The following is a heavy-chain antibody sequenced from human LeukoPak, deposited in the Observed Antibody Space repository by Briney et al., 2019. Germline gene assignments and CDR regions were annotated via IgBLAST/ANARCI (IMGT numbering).Heavy chain of an antibody. J-gene: IGHJ6*03. CDR1: GDSISSGDYY. CDR3: AREKGQRGVSMIRGVNYYYYYYMDV. CDR2: IYYSGST. V-gene: IGHV4-61*10. D-gene: IGHD3-10*01. Sequence: SETLSLTYTVSGDSISSGDYYWSWIRQPAGKGLEWIGYIYYSGSTNYNPSLKSRVTISVDTSKNQFSLKLSSVTAADTAVYYCAREKGQRGVSMIRGVNYYYYYYMDVWGKGTTVTVSS.